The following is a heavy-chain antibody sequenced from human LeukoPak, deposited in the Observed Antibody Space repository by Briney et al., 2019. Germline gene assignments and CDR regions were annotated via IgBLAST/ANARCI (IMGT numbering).Heavy chain of an antibody. CDR2: ISSSGSTI. Sequence: GGSLRLSCAASGFTFSDYYMSWIRQAPGKGLEWVSYISSSGSTIYYADSVKGRFTISRDNAKNSLYLQMNSLRAEDTAVYYCARLYYYDSSGYDPFFDYWGQGTLVTVSS. CDR3: ARLYYYDSSGYDPFFDY. D-gene: IGHD3-22*01. CDR1: GFTFSDYY. V-gene: IGHV3-11*01. J-gene: IGHJ4*02.